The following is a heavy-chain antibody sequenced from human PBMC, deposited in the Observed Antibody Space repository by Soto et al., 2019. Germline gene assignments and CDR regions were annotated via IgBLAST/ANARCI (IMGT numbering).Heavy chain of an antibody. D-gene: IGHD6-19*01. CDR1: GFTFSSYT. CDR3: AREGVAGEFDY. Sequence: GGSLRLSCSDSGFTFSSYTMHWVRQAPGKGLEWVAVISYDGSNKYYADSVKGRFTISRDNSKNTLYLQMNSLRAEDTAVYYCAREGVAGEFDYWGQGTLVTVSS. V-gene: IGHV3-30-3*01. CDR2: ISYDGSNK. J-gene: IGHJ4*02.